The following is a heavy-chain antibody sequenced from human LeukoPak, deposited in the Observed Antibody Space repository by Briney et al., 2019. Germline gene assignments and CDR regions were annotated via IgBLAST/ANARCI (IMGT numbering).Heavy chain of an antibody. J-gene: IGHJ4*02. D-gene: IGHD3-3*01. Sequence: SETLSLTCTVSGGTISSSSYYWGWICQPPGKGLEWIGSIYYRGTTYYNPSLKSRVTISVDTSKSQFSLRLTSVTAADTAVYYCARHVRFLEWLSSYYFDYWGQGTLVTVSS. CDR2: IYYRGTT. CDR1: GGTISSSSYY. CDR3: ARHVRFLEWLSSYYFDY. V-gene: IGHV4-39*01.